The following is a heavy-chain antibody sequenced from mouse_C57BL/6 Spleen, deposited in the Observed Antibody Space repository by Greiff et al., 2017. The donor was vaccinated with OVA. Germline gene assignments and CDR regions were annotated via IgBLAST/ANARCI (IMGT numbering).Heavy chain of an antibody. CDR3: ARSLLRRTYYFDC. CDR2: IYPGSGST. J-gene: IGHJ2*01. D-gene: IGHD1-1*01. V-gene: IGHV1-55*01. CDR1: GYTFTSYW. Sequence: VQLQQPGAELVKPGASVKMSCKASGYTFTSYWITWVKQRPGQGLEWIGDIYPGSGSTNYNEKFKSKATLTVDTSSSTAYMQLSSLTSEDSAVYYCARSLLRRTYYFDCWGQGTTLTVSS.